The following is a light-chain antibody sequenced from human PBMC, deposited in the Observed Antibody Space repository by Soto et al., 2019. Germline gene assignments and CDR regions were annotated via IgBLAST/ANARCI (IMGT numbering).Light chain of an antibody. Sequence: EIVLTQSPATLSLSPGERATLSCRASQSVSGYLGWYQQKPGQAPRLLIYGASSRATGIPDRFSGSGSGTDFTLTISRLEPEDFAVYYCQQYGSFFGPGTKVDIK. CDR2: GAS. V-gene: IGKV3-20*01. CDR1: QSVSGY. J-gene: IGKJ3*01. CDR3: QQYGSF.